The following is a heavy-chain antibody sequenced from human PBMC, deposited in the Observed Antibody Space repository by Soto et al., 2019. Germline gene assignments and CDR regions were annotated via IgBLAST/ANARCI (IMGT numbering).Heavy chain of an antibody. CDR1: GYPFTSYG. CDR2: ISAYNGNR. D-gene: IGHD4-17*01. V-gene: IGHV1-18*01. J-gene: IGHJ4*02. CDR3: ARGGDYGDYTDY. Sequence: ASVKVSCKASGYPFTSYGISWVRQAPGQGLEWVAWISAYNGNRDTAQKFQGRVTMTLDTSTDTAHMELGDLTSDDTAVYYCARGGDYGDYTDYWGQGTLVTVSS.